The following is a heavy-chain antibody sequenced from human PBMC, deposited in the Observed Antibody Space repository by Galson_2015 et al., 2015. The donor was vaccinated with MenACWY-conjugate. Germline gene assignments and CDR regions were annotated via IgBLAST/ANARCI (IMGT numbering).Heavy chain of an antibody. CDR2: INPNSGGE. Sequence: SVKGCCKASGYTVTGYYIHWVRQAPGQGLEWMGRINPNSGGENYAQKFQGRVTMTKDTPISADYMELSSLRSDDTVVYYCAREGSDQNFDYWGQGTLVTVSS. CDR3: AREGSDQNFDY. CDR1: GYTVTGYY. V-gene: IGHV1-2*05. D-gene: IGHD2-21*02. J-gene: IGHJ4*02.